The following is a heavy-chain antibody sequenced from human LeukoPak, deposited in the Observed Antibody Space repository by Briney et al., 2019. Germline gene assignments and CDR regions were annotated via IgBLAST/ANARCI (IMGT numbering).Heavy chain of an antibody. CDR2: IYYSGST. CDR3: AREGAPTSYYYYMDV. CDR1: GGSISSYY. J-gene: IGHJ6*03. Sequence: NPSETLSLTCAVSGGSISSYYWSWIRQPPGKGLEWIGHIYYSGSTNYNPSLKSRVTISVDTSKNQFSLKLSSVTAADTAVYYCAREGAPTSYYYYMDVWGKGTTVTVSS. V-gene: IGHV4-59*01. D-gene: IGHD1-26*01.